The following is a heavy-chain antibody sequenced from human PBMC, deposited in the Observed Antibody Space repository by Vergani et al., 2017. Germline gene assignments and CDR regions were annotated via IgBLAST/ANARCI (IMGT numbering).Heavy chain of an antibody. CDR1: GFTFSSYD. Sequence: EVQLLESGGGLVQPGGSLRLSCAASGFTFSSYDMSWVRQATGKGLEWVSAISGSGGSTYYADSVKGRFTISRDNSKNTLYLQMNSLRAEDTAVYYCAKDERQWLARGWFDPWGQGTLVTVSS. D-gene: IGHD6-19*01. CDR2: ISGSGGST. V-gene: IGHV3-23*01. J-gene: IGHJ5*02. CDR3: AKDERQWLARGWFDP.